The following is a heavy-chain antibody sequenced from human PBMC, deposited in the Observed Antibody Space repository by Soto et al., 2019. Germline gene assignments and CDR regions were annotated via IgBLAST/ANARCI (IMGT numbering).Heavy chain of an antibody. V-gene: IGHV1-2*02. Sequence: QVQLVQSGAEVKKPGASVKVSCKASGYSFTAYYMHWVRQAPGQGLEWMGWINPNSGRTKNSTKFQGRVTMTRDTSVTTVYMEVSWLRSDDTAVYYCARDWGQNSGYVWGQGTLVTVSS. CDR1: GYSFTAYY. CDR3: ARDWGQNSGYV. CDR2: INPNSGRT. J-gene: IGHJ4*02. D-gene: IGHD5-12*01.